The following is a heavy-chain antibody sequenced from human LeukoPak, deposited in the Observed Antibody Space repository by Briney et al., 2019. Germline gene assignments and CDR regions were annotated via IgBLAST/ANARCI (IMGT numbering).Heavy chain of an antibody. Sequence: GGSLRLSCTASGFTFSSYTMSWVRQAPGEGLEWLSAINGRGITYYAGSVKGRFTISRDNSENTLYLQMNSLTVDDTAVYFCAKERQTGDYFTSDHWGQGTLVTVSS. CDR2: INGRGIT. CDR3: AKERQTGDYFTSDH. D-gene: IGHD4-17*01. J-gene: IGHJ4*02. CDR1: GFTFSSYT. V-gene: IGHV3-23*01.